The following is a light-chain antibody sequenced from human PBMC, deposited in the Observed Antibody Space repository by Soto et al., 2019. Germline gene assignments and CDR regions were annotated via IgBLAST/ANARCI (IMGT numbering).Light chain of an antibody. Sequence: AIQMTQSPSSLSASVGDRVTITCRASQGIRXXLGWYQQKPGKAPNLLIYTASTLQSGVPSRFSGSGSGTDFTLTISSLQPEDFATYYCIQDYNYPLTFGGGTRVEIK. V-gene: IGKV1-6*01. J-gene: IGKJ4*01. CDR3: IQDYNYPLT. CDR2: TAS. CDR1: QGIRXX.